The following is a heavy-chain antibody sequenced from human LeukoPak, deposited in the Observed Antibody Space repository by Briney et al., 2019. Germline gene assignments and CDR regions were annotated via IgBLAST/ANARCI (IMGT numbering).Heavy chain of an antibody. CDR3: ARVVPYGSGSYYQYWYFDL. V-gene: IGHV4-39*07. CDR1: GGSISSSDYQ. J-gene: IGHJ2*01. CDR2: IYYRGNT. Sequence: SETLSLTCTVSGGSISSSDYQWGWIRQPPGKGLEWIGTIYYRGNTYYNPSLKSRVTISVDTSKNQFSLQLCSVTAADTAFYYCARVVPYGSGSYYQYWYFDLWGRGTLVTVSS. D-gene: IGHD3-10*01.